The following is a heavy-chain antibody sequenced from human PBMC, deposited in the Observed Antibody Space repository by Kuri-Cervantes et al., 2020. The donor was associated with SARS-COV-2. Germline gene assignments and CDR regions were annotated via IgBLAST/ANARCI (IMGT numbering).Heavy chain of an antibody. D-gene: IGHD3-16*01. J-gene: IGHJ3*02. Sequence: GESLKISCAASGFTFSSYGMHWVRQAPGKGLEWVAVIWYDGSNKYYADSVKGRFTISRDNSKNTLYLQMNSLRAEDTAVYYCARDLGIWRAFDIWGQGTMVTVSS. CDR1: GFTFSSYG. CDR3: ARDLGIWRAFDI. CDR2: IWYDGSNK. V-gene: IGHV3-33*08.